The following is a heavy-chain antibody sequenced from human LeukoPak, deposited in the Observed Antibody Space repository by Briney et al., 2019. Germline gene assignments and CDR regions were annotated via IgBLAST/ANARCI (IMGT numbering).Heavy chain of an antibody. V-gene: IGHV1-18*01. CDR2: ISAYNGNT. CDR1: GYTFTSYG. Sequence: ASVKVSCKASGYTFTSYGITWVRQAPGQGLEWMGWISAYNGNTNYAQNLQGRVTMTTDTSTSTAYMELRSLRSDETAVFYCVTHDSSGYHHFDYWGQGTLVTVSS. D-gene: IGHD3-22*01. J-gene: IGHJ4*02. CDR3: VTHDSSGYHHFDY.